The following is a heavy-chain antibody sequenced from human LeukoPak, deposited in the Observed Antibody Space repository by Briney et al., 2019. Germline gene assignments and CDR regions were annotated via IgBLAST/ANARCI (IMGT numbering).Heavy chain of an antibody. CDR2: IIPIFGTA. V-gene: IGHV1-69*06. J-gene: IGHJ4*02. CDR1: GGTFSSYA. D-gene: IGHD5-18*01. Sequence: GASVKVSRKASGGTFSSYAISWVRQAPGQGLEWMGGIIPIFGTANYAQKFQGRVTITADKSTSTAYMELSSLRSEDTAVYYCARGSELWSPHYFDYWGQGTLVTVSS. CDR3: ARGSELWSPHYFDY.